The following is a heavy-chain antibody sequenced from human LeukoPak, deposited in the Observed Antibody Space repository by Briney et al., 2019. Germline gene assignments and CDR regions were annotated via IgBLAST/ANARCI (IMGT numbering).Heavy chain of an antibody. Sequence: ASVKVSCKASGYTFTGYYMHWVRQAPGQGLEWMGWINPNSGGTNYAQKFQGRATMTRDTSISTAYMELSRLRSDDTAVYYCARDLAYGDYIFDYWGQGTLVTVSS. CDR2: INPNSGGT. D-gene: IGHD4-17*01. CDR3: ARDLAYGDYIFDY. V-gene: IGHV1-2*02. J-gene: IGHJ4*02. CDR1: GYTFTGYY.